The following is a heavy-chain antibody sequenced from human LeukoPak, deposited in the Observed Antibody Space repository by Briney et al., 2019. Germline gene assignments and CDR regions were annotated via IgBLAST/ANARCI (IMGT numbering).Heavy chain of an antibody. CDR3: ARSLRGSITMVRGVIDYFDY. CDR1: GCSISSGDYS. CDR2: IYYSGST. Sequence: PSQTLSLTCTVSGCSISSGDYSWGWIRQPPGKGLEWIGYIYYSGSTYYNPSLKSRVTISVDTSKNQSSLKLSSVTAADTAVYYCARSLRGSITMVRGVIDYFDYWGQGTLVTVSS. J-gene: IGHJ4*02. D-gene: IGHD3-10*01. V-gene: IGHV4-30-4*01.